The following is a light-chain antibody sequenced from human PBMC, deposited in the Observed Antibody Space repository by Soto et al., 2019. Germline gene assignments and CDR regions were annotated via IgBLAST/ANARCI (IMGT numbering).Light chain of an antibody. V-gene: IGKV1-5*03. J-gene: IGKJ1*01. Sequence: IQMTQSPSALSGSVGYRVTITCRASQTISSWLAWYQQKXGKAPKVLIYQASTLQSGVPSRFRGSGSGTEFTLTISSLQPDDVATYYCQHYNSYSEACGQGTKVDIK. CDR2: QAS. CDR3: QHYNSYSEA. CDR1: QTISSW.